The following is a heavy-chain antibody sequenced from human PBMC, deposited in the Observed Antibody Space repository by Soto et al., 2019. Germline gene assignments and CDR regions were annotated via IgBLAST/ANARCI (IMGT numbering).Heavy chain of an antibody. V-gene: IGHV1-69*01. CDR2: IIPIFGTA. Sequence: QVQLVQSGAEVKKPGSSVKVSCKAAGGTFSSYAISWVRQAPGQGLEWMGGIIPIFGTANYAQKFQGRLTIHADETMSTADMELSSLRSNDTAVYYCARAIGCGDDCPRLCDPWGQGTLVTVSS. D-gene: IGHD2-21*02. CDR3: ARAIGCGDDCPRLCDP. CDR1: GGTFSSYA. J-gene: IGHJ5*02.